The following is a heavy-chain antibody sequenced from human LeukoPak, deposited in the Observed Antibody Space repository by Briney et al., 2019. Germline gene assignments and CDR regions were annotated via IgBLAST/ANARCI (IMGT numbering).Heavy chain of an antibody. CDR1: GFTFNIYG. V-gene: IGHV3-74*01. D-gene: IGHD3-22*01. CDR2: INSDGSST. CDR3: ARADYCDSSGYSDY. Sequence: GGTLRLSCAASGFTFNIYGMNWVRQAPGKGLVWVSRINSDGSSTSYADSVKGRFTISRDNAKNTLYLQMNSLRAEDTAVYYCARADYCDSSGYSDYWGQGTLVTVSS. J-gene: IGHJ4*02.